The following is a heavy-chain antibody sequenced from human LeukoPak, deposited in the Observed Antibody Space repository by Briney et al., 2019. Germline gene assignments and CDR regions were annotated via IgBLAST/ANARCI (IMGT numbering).Heavy chain of an antibody. CDR1: GFTFSDYY. CDR3: ARGLMLTTVPTFDY. D-gene: IGHD4-17*01. V-gene: IGHV3-11*01. Sequence: SGGSLRLSCAASGFTFSDYYMSWIRQAPGKGLEWVSYISSSGSTIYYADSVKGRFTISRDNAKNSLYLQMNSLRAEDTAVYYCARGLMLTTVPTFDYWGQGTLVTVSS. CDR2: ISSSGSTI. J-gene: IGHJ4*02.